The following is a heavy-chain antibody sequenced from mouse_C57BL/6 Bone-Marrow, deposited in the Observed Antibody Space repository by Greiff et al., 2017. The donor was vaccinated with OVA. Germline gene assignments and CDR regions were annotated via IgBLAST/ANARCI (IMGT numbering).Heavy chain of an antibody. J-gene: IGHJ2*01. CDR3: AREGYYGSSYWGYFDD. D-gene: IGHD1-1*01. Sequence: VKLMESGGGLVKPGGSLKLSCAASGFTFSSYAMSWVRQTPEKRLEWVATISDGGSYTYYPDNVKGRFTISRDNSKNNLYLQMSHLKSEDTAMYYCAREGYYGSSYWGYFDDWGKGTTLTVSS. V-gene: IGHV5-4*01. CDR1: GFTFSSYA. CDR2: ISDGGSYT.